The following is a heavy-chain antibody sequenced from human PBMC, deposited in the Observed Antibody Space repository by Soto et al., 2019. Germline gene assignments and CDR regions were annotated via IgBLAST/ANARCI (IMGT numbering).Heavy chain of an antibody. Sequence: EVQLVESGGGLVQPGGSLRLSCAASGFTFSAYWMSWVRQTPGKGLEWVADIKHDGSEKYYVDSVKGRFTISRDNAKNSLCLEVNSLTAEDTAGVYGAIRTRGFSVDVWGQGTTVTVSS. V-gene: IGHV3-7*01. CDR2: IKHDGSEK. J-gene: IGHJ6*02. CDR3: AIRTRGFSVDV. D-gene: IGHD1-7*01. CDR1: GFTFSAYW.